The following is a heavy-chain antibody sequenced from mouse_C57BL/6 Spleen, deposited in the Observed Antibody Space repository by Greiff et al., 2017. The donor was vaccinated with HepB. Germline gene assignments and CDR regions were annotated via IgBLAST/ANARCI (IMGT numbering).Heavy chain of an antibody. D-gene: IGHD2-3*01. J-gene: IGHJ4*01. V-gene: IGHV7-3*01. CDR1: GFTFTDYY. Sequence: EVKLVESGGGLVQPGGSLSLSCAASGFTFTDYYMSWVRQPPGKALEWLGFIRNKANGYTTEYSASVKGRFTISRDNSQSILYLQMNALRAEDSATYYCARSGIYDGYYHYYAMDYWGQGTSVTVSS. CDR3: ARSGIYDGYYHYYAMDY. CDR2: IRNKANGYTT.